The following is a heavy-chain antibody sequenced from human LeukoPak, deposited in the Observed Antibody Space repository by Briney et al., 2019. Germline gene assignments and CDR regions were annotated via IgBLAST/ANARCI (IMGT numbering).Heavy chain of an antibody. CDR2: ISYDGSNK. CDR1: GFTFSSYA. CDR3: VIRVDY. J-gene: IGHJ4*02. V-gene: IGHV3-30*04. Sequence: GGSLRLSCAASGFTFSSYAMHWVRQAPGKGLEWVAVISYDGSNKYYADSVKGRFTISRDNSKNTLYLQMNSLRAEDTAVYYCVIRVDYWGQGTLVTVSS.